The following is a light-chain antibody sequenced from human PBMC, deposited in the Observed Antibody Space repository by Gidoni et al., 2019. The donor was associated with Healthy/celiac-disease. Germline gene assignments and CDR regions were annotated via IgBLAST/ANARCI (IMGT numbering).Light chain of an antibody. V-gene: IGKV1-39*01. CDR1: QNINTY. Sequence: DIRMTQSPSSLSASVGDRVTITCRASQNINTYLNWYTQKPGKAPNLLIFAASRLQSGVPSRFSGSGSGTDFTLTINSLQPDDIATYYCQQTFGIPPTFGGXTKVEVK. CDR2: AAS. J-gene: IGKJ4*01. CDR3: QQTFGIPPT.